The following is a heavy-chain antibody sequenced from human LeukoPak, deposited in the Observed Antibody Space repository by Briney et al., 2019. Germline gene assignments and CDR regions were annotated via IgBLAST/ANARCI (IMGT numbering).Heavy chain of an antibody. V-gene: IGHV3-23*01. CDR1: GFISSSYG. D-gene: IGHD3-10*01. CDR3: AKDDAWLRFGE. Sequence: PGRSLTLSSAAPGFISSSYGMTWVRHAPGKGLEWVSSISGSGSGGSTYYADSVKGRFTISRDNSKNTLYLEVISLTAEDTAVYYCAKDDAWLRFGEWSQGTLVTVSS. CDR2: ISGSGSGGST. J-gene: IGHJ4*02.